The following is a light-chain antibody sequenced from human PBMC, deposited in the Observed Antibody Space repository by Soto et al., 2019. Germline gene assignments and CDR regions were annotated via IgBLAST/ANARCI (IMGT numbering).Light chain of an antibody. CDR3: QQRSNWPPWT. Sequence: EIVLTLSPATLSLSPGERATLSCRASQSVSSYLAWYQQKPGQAPRLLIYDASNRATGIPARFSGSGSGTDVTLTISSLEPEDFAVYYCQQRSNWPPWTFGQGTKVEIK. J-gene: IGKJ1*01. CDR2: DAS. CDR1: QSVSSY. V-gene: IGKV3-11*01.